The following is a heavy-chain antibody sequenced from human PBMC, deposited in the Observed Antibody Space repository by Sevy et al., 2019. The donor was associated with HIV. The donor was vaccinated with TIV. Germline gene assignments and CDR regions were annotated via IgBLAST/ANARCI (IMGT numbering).Heavy chain of an antibody. CDR1: EFIFISYA. CDR2: ISGSGGCT. J-gene: IGHJ4*02. D-gene: IGHD6-19*01. V-gene: IGHV3-23*01. Sequence: GGSLRLSCAASEFIFISYAMSWVRQAPGKGLEWVSSISGSGGCTYYADSVKGRFTVSRDNSKNMLYLQMNSLRAEDTAVYYCAKEELSGFYWGQGTLVTVSS. CDR3: AKEELSGFY.